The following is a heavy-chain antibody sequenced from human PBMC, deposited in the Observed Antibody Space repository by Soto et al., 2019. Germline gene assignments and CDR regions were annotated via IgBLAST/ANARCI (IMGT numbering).Heavy chain of an antibody. CDR2: INTNTGNP. CDR3: ARGGYCSGGSCYGYGMDV. CDR1: GYTFTSYA. J-gene: IGHJ6*02. V-gene: IGHV7-4-1*01. Sequence: ASVKVSCKASGYTFTSYAMNWVRQAPGQGLEWMGWINTNTGNPTYAQGFTGRLVFSLDTSVSTAYLQICSLKAEDTAVYYCARGGYCSGGSCYGYGMDVWGQGTTVTVSS. D-gene: IGHD2-15*01.